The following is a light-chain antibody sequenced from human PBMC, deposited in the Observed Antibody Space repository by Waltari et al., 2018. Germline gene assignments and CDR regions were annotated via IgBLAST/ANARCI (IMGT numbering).Light chain of an antibody. CDR2: GAS. J-gene: IGKJ3*01. CDR1: LSILHTSENKNY. Sequence: DIVMTQSPDSLSASLGERATITCKSSLSILHTSENKNYLGWYQQKSGQSPKLLIYGASTRESGVPDRFSGSGSGTDFTLTISSLQAEDVAVYYCQQYYSTPFTFGPGTKVDIK. V-gene: IGKV4-1*01. CDR3: QQYYSTPFT.